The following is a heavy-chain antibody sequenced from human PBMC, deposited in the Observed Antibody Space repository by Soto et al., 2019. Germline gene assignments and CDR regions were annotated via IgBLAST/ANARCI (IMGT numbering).Heavy chain of an antibody. V-gene: IGHV3-30*18. D-gene: IGHD6-6*01. Sequence: QVQLVESGGGMVQPGRSLRLSCAASGFTFSSYGMHWVRQAPGKGLEWVAVISYDGSNKYYADSVKGRFTISRDNSKNTLYLQMNSLRAEETAVYYCAKDPNSSSDMNYYYYYGMDVWGQGTTVTVSS. J-gene: IGHJ6*02. CDR2: ISYDGSNK. CDR3: AKDPNSSSDMNYYYYYGMDV. CDR1: GFTFSSYG.